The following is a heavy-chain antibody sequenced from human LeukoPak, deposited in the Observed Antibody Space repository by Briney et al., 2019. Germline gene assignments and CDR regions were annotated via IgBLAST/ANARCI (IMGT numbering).Heavy chain of an antibody. CDR2: ISGSGVGT. Sequence: GGSPRLSSAASGFTFSSYGMSWVRQAPGKGLEWVSAISGSGVGTYYADSVKGRFTISRDNSKNTLYLQMNTLRAEDTAVYYCAKGVGYCSGGSCQQFDYWGQGTLVTVSS. CDR1: GFTFSSYG. CDR3: AKGVGYCSGGSCQQFDY. V-gene: IGHV3-23*01. D-gene: IGHD2-15*01. J-gene: IGHJ4*02.